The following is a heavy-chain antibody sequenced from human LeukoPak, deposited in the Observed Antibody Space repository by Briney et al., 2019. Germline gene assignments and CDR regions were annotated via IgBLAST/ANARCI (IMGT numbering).Heavy chain of an antibody. CDR3: ARDRNWGPDF. V-gene: IGHV1-2*02. CDR2: IHPKTGRT. J-gene: IGHJ4*02. D-gene: IGHD7-27*01. CDR1: GYTFIDNY. Sequence: GASVTVSCKASGYTFIDNYFHWVRQAPGQGLEWVGWIHPKTGRTHYAQNFQGRVTLTRDTSISTAYMYLSGLTSDDTAIYYCARDRNWGPDFWGQGTLVTVSS.